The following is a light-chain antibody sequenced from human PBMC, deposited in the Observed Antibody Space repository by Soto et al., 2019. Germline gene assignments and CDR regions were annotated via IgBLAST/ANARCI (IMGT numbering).Light chain of an antibody. V-gene: IGKV2-28*01. J-gene: IGKJ4*01. CDR3: MQALQTPLT. CDR2: LGS. Sequence: DIVMTQSPLSLPVTPGGAASISCRSCQSLLHSNGYNYLDWYLQKPGQSPQLLIYLGSNRASGVPDRFSGSGSGTDFTLKISRVEAEDVGVYYCMQALQTPLTLGGGTKVDIK. CDR1: QSLLHSNGYNY.